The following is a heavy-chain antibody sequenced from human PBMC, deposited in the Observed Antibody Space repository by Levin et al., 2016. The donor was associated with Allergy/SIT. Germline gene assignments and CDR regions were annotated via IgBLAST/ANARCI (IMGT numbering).Heavy chain of an antibody. J-gene: IGHJ4*02. D-gene: IGHD3-10*01. CDR2: INAGNGNT. CDR3: ARDLYYGYGAY. Sequence: WVRQAPGQRLEWMGWINAGNGNTKYSQKFQGRVTITRDTSASTAYMELSSLRSEDTAVYYCARDLYYGYGAYWGQGTLVTVSS. V-gene: IGHV1-3*01.